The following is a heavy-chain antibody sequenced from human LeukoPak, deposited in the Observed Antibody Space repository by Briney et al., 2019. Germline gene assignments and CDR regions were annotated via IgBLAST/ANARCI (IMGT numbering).Heavy chain of an antibody. V-gene: IGHV4-34*01. D-gene: IGHD6-19*01. CDR2: INHSGST. Sequence: SEILSLTCAVYGGSFSGYYWSWIRQPPGKGLEWIGEINHSGSTNYNPSLKSRVTISVDTSKNQFSLKLSSVTAADTAVYYCARDESSGWYGGYDYWGQGTLVTVSS. CDR1: GGSFSGYY. CDR3: ARDESSGWYGGYDY. J-gene: IGHJ4*02.